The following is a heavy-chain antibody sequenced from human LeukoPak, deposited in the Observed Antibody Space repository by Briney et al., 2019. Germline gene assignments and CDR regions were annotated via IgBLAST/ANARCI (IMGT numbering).Heavy chain of an antibody. Sequence: GESLKISCKGSGYGFSSYWIAWGRQMPGKGLEWMGSIYPGDADTRYSPSFQGQVNISADKSISTAYLQWSSLKASDTAMYYCARRGLGTTGRYFEYWGQGTLVTVSS. CDR2: IYPGDADT. CDR1: GYGFSSYW. V-gene: IGHV5-51*01. J-gene: IGHJ4*02. D-gene: IGHD1-7*01. CDR3: ARRGLGTTGRYFEY.